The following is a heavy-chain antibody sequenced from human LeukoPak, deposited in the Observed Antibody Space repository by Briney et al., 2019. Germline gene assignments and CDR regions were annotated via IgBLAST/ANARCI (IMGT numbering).Heavy chain of an antibody. Sequence: SETLSLTCTVSGDSISRGSYYWSWIRQPAGKGLEYIGRIYSSGNTNYNPSLKSRVTISVDRSKNQFSLRLSSVTAADTAVYYCARDGNSGSHYGSYYFDYWGQGALLTVSS. CDR1: GDSISRGSYY. CDR3: ARDGNSGSHYGSYYFDY. J-gene: IGHJ4*02. V-gene: IGHV4-61*02. D-gene: IGHD1-26*01. CDR2: IYSSGNT.